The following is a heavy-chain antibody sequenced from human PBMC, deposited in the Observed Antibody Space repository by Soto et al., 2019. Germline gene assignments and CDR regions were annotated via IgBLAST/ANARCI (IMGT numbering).Heavy chain of an antibody. Sequence: QVQLVQSGAEVKKPGSSVKVSCNAAGGTFSSYAISWVRQSPVQGLEWMGGIIPIFGTANYAQKFQGRVTITADESTSTAYKELRSLRSEDTAVYYCATRTPYGSGSYYNAWGQGTLVTVSS. J-gene: IGHJ5*02. CDR1: GGTFSSYA. V-gene: IGHV1-69*12. D-gene: IGHD3-10*01. CDR3: ATRTPYGSGSYYNA. CDR2: IIPIFGTA.